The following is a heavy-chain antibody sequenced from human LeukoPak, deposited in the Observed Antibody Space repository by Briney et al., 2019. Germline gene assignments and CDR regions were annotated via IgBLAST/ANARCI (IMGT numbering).Heavy chain of an antibody. CDR2: IYYSGST. J-gene: IGHJ4*02. CDR1: GGSVSSGSYY. CDR3: ARKGYGDYNRNFHY. V-gene: IGHV4-61*01. Sequence: SETLSLTCTVSGGSVSSGSYYWIWIRQPPGKGLEWIGYIYYSGSTNYNPSLKSRVTISVDKSKNQFSLKLSSVTAADTAVYYCARKGYGDYNRNFHYWGQGTLVTVSS. D-gene: IGHD4-17*01.